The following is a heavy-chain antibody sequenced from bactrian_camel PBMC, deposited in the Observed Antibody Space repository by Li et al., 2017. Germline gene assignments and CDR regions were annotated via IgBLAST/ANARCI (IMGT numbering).Heavy chain of an antibody. Sequence: HVQLVESGGGLVQPGGSLSVSCAASGFTFSRHWMYWVRQAPGKGLEWVSSINSDGGTSYYRSSVKGQFTISRDSAKNTLYLQMKSLKPEDTAIYYCAAREYYGCSPRIGDYNFWGQGTQVTVS. V-gene: IGHV3S1*01. CDR2: INSDGGTS. J-gene: IGHJ4*01. CDR1: GFTFSRHW. D-gene: IGHD1*01. CDR3: AAREYYGCSPRIGDYNF.